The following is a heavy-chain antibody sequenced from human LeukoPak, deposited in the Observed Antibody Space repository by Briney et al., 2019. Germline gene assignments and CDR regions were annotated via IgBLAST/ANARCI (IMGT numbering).Heavy chain of an antibody. CDR1: GFTFSTYA. CDR2: ISYDGRNQ. V-gene: IGHV3-30*04. Sequence: GRSLRLSCAVSGFTFSTYAMHWVRQAPGKGLEWVAVISYDGRNQKYADSAKGGFTISRDNSKNTLYLQMNSLRAEDTAVYYCAREGVGGMDVWGQGTTVTVSS. J-gene: IGHJ6*02. CDR3: AREGVGGMDV. D-gene: IGHD1-26*01.